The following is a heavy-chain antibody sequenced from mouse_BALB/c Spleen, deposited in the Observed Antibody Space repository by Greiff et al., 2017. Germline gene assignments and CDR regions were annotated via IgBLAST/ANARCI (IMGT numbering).Heavy chain of an antibody. CDR1: GFTFSSYG. CDR3: ARQGYLDY. V-gene: IGHV5-6*03. CDR2: ISSGGSYT. J-gene: IGHJ2*01. Sequence: EVKLVESGGGLVQPGGSRKLSCAASGFTFSSYGMSWVRQTPDKRLEWVATISSGGSYTYYPDSVKGRFTISRDNAKNTLYLQMSSLKSEDTAMYYCARQGYLDYWGQGTTLTVSS.